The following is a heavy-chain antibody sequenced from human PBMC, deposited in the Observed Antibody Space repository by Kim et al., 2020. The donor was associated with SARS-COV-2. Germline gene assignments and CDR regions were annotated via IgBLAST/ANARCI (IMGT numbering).Heavy chain of an antibody. J-gene: IGHJ6*03. CDR2: ISSSGSTI. CDR1: GFTFSDYY. CDR3: ARAKATPSATFSYGRKDYYVYYMDA. Sequence: GGSLRLSCAASGFTFSDYYMSWIRQAPGKGLEWVSYISSSGSTIYYADSVKGRFTISRDNAKNSLYLQMNSLRAEDTAVYYCARAKATPSATFSYGRKDYYVYYMDAWGKGTTFTVSS. D-gene: IGHD5-18*01. V-gene: IGHV3-11*01.